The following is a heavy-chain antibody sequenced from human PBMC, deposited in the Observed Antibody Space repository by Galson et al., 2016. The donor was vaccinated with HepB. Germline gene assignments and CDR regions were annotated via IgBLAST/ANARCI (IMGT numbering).Heavy chain of an antibody. CDR3: ARAPSSDYDSGGYYHGGDYFYAMDV. D-gene: IGHD3-22*01. CDR1: GYTFTSYA. V-gene: IGHV1-3*01. J-gene: IGHJ6*02. Sequence: SVKVSCKASGYTFTSYAIHWVRQAPGQRLEWMGWLNAGNGNTKFLQSFQGRVTITRDTSATTAYMEVSGLTSEDTATYYCARAPSSDYDSGGYYHGGDYFYAMDVWGQGTPVTVSS. CDR2: LNAGNGNT.